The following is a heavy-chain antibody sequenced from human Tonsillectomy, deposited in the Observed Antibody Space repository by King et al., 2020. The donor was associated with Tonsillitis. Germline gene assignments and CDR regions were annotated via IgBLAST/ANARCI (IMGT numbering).Heavy chain of an antibody. V-gene: IGHV3-7*01. Sequence: VQLVESGGGLVQPGGSLRLSCAASGFTFSRYWMSWVRQAPGKGLEWVGNIKEDGSEKYYVDSVKGRFTISRDNAKNSLYLEMNSLRAEDTAVYYCAADSSSSFLAYYYGMDVWGQGTTVTVSS. CDR2: IKEDGSEK. CDR1: GFTFSRYW. J-gene: IGHJ6*02. CDR3: AADSSSSFLAYYYGMDV. D-gene: IGHD6-6*01.